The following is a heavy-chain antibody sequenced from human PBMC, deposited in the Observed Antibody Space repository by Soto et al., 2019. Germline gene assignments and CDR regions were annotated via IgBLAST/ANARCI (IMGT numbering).Heavy chain of an antibody. CDR3: ARAGKFGELAFDY. J-gene: IGHJ4*02. Sequence: PSETLSLTCAVHGGSFSGYYWSWIRQPPGKGLEWIGEINHSGSTNYNPSLKSRVTISVDTSKNQFSLKLSSVTAADTAVYYCARAGKFGELAFDYWGQGTLVTVSS. V-gene: IGHV4-34*01. D-gene: IGHD3-10*01. CDR2: INHSGST. CDR1: GGSFSGYY.